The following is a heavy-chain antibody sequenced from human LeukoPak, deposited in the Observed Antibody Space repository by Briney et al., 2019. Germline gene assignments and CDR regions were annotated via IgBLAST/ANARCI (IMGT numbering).Heavy chain of an antibody. CDR1: GFTFSSYS. CDR3: ARAEIDCSGGSCYSYYFDY. Sequence: GGSLRLSCAASGFTFSSYSINWARQAPGKGLEWVSSISGSSTYIYYADSVKGRFTISRDNAKNSLYLQMNSLRAEDTAVYYCARAEIDCSGGSCYSYYFDYWGQGTLVTVSS. V-gene: IGHV3-21*01. CDR2: ISGSSTYI. J-gene: IGHJ4*02. D-gene: IGHD2-15*01.